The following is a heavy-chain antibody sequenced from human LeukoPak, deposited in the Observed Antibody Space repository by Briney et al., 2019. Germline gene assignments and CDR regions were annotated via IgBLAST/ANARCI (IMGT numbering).Heavy chain of an antibody. CDR3: ARDRGDYVAFDY. CDR1: GYTFTSNY. V-gene: IGHV1-46*01. CDR2: INPSGGGT. Sequence: ASVKVSCKASGYTFTSNYMHWVRQAPGQGLEWMGIINPSGGGTSSAQKFQGRVTMTSDTSTSTVYMELSSLRSDDTAVYYCARDRGDYVAFDYWGQGTLVTVSS. J-gene: IGHJ4*02. D-gene: IGHD4-17*01.